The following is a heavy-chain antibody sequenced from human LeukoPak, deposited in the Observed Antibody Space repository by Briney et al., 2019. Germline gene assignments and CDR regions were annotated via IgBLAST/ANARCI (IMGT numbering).Heavy chain of an antibody. Sequence: QPGRSLRLSCAASGFTFSSYGMHWVRQAPGKGLEWVALIWYDGSDKYYADSVKGRFTISRDNSKNMLYLQMNSLRAEDTAVYYWAREGGWFGGLTHDARFDYWGQGTLVTVSS. D-gene: IGHD3-10*01. CDR2: IWYDGSDK. CDR3: AREGGWFGGLTHDARFDY. CDR1: GFTFSSYG. J-gene: IGHJ4*02. V-gene: IGHV3-33*01.